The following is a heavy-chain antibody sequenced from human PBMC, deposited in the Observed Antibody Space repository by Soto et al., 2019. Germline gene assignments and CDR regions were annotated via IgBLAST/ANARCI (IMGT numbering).Heavy chain of an antibody. V-gene: IGHV3-74*01. Sequence: GGSLRLSCAASGFTFSSYWMHWVRQTPGKGLVWVSRINSYGSTTHYADSVKGRFTISRDNAKNTLYLQMNSLRAEDTALYYCASTKITLGRGTAMDVWGKGTTVTVSS. CDR2: INSYGSTT. CDR3: ASTKITLGRGTAMDV. CDR1: GFTFSSYW. D-gene: IGHD3-10*01. J-gene: IGHJ6*03.